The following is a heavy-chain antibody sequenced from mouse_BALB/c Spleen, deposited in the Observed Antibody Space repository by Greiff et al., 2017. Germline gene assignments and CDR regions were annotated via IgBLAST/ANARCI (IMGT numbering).Heavy chain of an antibody. V-gene: IGHV14-3*02. CDR2: IDPANGNT. J-gene: IGHJ1*01. Sequence: EVKLQESGAELVKPGASVKLSCTASGFNIKDTYMHWVKQRPEQGLEWIGRIDPANGNTKYDPKFQGKATITADTSSNTAYLQLSSLTSEDTAVYYCARGGRYFDVWGAGTTVTVSS. CDR1: GFNIKDTY. D-gene: IGHD3-3*01. CDR3: ARGGRYFDV.